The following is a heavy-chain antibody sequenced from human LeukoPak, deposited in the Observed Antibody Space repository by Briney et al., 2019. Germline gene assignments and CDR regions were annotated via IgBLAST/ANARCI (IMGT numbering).Heavy chain of an antibody. D-gene: IGHD1-26*01. Sequence: GGSLRLSCAASGLTFSTHWMTWVRQAPGKGLEWLANIGGDGGKKFYVDSVKGRFTISRDNARNSLYLQMNSLRAEDTAVYYCARVRQVGASPYDAFDIWGQGTMVTVSS. V-gene: IGHV3-7*01. CDR1: GLTFSTHW. J-gene: IGHJ3*02. CDR3: ARVRQVGASPYDAFDI. CDR2: IGGDGGKK.